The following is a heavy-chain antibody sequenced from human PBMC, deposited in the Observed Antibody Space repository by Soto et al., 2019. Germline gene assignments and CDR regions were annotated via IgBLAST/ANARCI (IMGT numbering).Heavy chain of an antibody. CDR1: GYTFTSYA. Sequence: ASVKVSCKASGYTFTSYAMHWVRQAPGRRLEWMGWINAGNGNTKYPQKFQGRVTITRDTSASTAYMELSSLRSEDTAVYYCARGFYLYYNYFDYWGQGTLVTVSS. J-gene: IGHJ4*02. V-gene: IGHV1-3*01. CDR2: INAGNGNT. CDR3: ARGFYLYYNYFDY. D-gene: IGHD2-8*01.